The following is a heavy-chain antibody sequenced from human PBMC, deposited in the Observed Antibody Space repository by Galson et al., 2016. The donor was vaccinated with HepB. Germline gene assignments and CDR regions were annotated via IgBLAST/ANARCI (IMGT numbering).Heavy chain of an antibody. V-gene: IGHV4-61*01. CDR3: ARDGGRLHPYDS. J-gene: IGHJ4*02. CDR1: GGSVSSGSYY. Sequence: SETLSLTCTVSGGSVSSGSYYWSWIRQPPEKGLEWIGYIYYSGNTNYNPSLKSRVTISLDTSKNQFSRKRSAVTAADTSVYFCARDGGRLHPYDSWGQGTLFTVSS. CDR2: IYYSGNT. D-gene: IGHD3-16*01.